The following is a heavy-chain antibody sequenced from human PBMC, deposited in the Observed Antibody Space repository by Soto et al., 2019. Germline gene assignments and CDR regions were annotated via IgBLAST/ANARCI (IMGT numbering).Heavy chain of an antibody. CDR1: GNSIIGHY. CDR3: AGSSEVAQTWGNWVDP. V-gene: IGHV4-59*11. Sequence: PPETLSLTWTVSGNSIIGHYWNGIWKSPGKGVEWIGYMYYTGSTDYNPALKSRVIISVDTAKNHFSLTLRSVSAADTAVYYCAGSSEVAQTWGNWVDPWGQGTHVTV. J-gene: IGHJ5*02. D-gene: IGHD3-10*01. CDR2: MYYTGST.